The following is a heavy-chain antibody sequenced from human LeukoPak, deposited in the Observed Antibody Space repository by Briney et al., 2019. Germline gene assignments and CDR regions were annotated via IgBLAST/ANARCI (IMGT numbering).Heavy chain of an antibody. CDR3: ARDRAGYFYAMDV. CDR2: INWKSNNI. CDR1: GFTFGDYA. J-gene: IGHJ6*02. D-gene: IGHD6-13*01. V-gene: IGHV3-9*01. Sequence: PGRSLRLSSAASGFTFGDYAMHWVRQAPGKGLEWVSGINWKSNNIGYADSVKGRFTISRDNAKNSLYLQMNSLRTEDTALYYCARDRAGYFYAMDVWGQGTSVTVSS.